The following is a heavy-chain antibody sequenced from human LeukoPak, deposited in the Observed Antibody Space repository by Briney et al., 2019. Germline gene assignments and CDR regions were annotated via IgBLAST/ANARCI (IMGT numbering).Heavy chain of an antibody. D-gene: IGHD1-26*01. CDR3: ARMIMGAVDY. J-gene: IGHJ4*02. CDR1: GFTFSSYW. Sequence: GGSLRLSCAASGFTFSSYWMGWVRHPPGKGLEWVANIKQDGTEKYYVDSVKGRFTIARDNAKNSLYLQMNSLRAEDTAVFYCARMIMGAVDYWGQGTLVTVSS. CDR2: IKQDGTEK. V-gene: IGHV3-7*01.